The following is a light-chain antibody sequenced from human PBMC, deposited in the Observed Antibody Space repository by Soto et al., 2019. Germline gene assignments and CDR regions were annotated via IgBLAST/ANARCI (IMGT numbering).Light chain of an antibody. V-gene: IGLV2-14*01. J-gene: IGLJ1*01. CDR2: GVS. CDR1: SSDIGRYNY. Sequence: QSVLTQPASVSGSPGQSITISCTGTSSDIGRYNYVSWYQHHPGKAPQVMIYGVSNRPSGVSYRFSGSKSGNTASLTISGLQAEDEAEYYCSLGTTTSWVFGTGTKVTVL. CDR3: SLGTTTSWV.